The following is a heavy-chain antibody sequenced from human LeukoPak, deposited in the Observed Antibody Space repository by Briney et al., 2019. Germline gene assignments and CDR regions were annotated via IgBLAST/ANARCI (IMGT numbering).Heavy chain of an antibody. J-gene: IGHJ4*02. CDR3: TRLDPKYYYDSSGYSTAGWEDY. Sequence: GGSLRLSCVVSGFTFSPYSMNWVRQAPGKGLEWVAYISGRTSTIYYADSVYGRFTISRDNAKNSLYLQMNSLKTEDTAVYYCTRLDPKYYYDSSGYSTAGWEDYWGQGTLVTVSS. V-gene: IGHV3-48*01. CDR2: ISGRTSTI. D-gene: IGHD3-22*01. CDR1: GFTFSPYS.